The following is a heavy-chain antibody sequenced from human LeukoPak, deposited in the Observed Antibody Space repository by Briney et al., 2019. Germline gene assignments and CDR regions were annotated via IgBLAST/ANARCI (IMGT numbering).Heavy chain of an antibody. J-gene: IGHJ6*03. CDR1: GFTFSSFG. D-gene: IGHD4-17*01. V-gene: IGHV3-30*02. CDR3: ARPTVTSSYYYYYYMDV. CDR2: IRYDGSNK. Sequence: GGSLRLSCAASGFTFSSFGMHWVRQAPGKGLEWVAFIRYDGSNKYYADSVKGRFTISRDNSENTLYLQMSSLRGEDTAVYYCARPTVTSSYYYYYYMDVWGKGTTVTVSS.